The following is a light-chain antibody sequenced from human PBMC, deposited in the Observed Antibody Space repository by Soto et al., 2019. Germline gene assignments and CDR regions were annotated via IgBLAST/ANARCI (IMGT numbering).Light chain of an antibody. V-gene: IGKV4-1*01. CDR1: QSVLYSSNNKNY. CDR3: QQYYSTPQT. Sequence: DIVMTQSPDSLAVSLGERATINCKSSQSVLYSSNNKNYLAWYQQKPGQPPKLLIYWASTRESGVTDRFSGSGSGIGLTLTISSQQAEDVAVYSCQQYYSTPQTFDQGTKVEIK. J-gene: IGKJ1*01. CDR2: WAS.